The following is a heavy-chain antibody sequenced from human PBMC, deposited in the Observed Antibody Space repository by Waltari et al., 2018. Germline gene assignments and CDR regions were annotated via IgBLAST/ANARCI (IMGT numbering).Heavy chain of an antibody. Sequence: EVQLVEYGGGLVQPGGSLRLSCAASGFIFSSYWMHWVRQAPGKGLVWVSRLNDDGSGTTYADSVKGRFSISRDNAKNTLYLQMNSLRAEDTAVYYCAREYSNSRYFDYWGPGTLVTVSS. V-gene: IGHV3-74*01. CDR3: AREYSNSRYFDY. J-gene: IGHJ4*02. CDR1: GFIFSSYW. D-gene: IGHD6-6*01. CDR2: LNDDGSGT.